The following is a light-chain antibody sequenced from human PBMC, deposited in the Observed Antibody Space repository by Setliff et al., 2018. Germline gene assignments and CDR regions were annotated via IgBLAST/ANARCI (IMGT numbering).Light chain of an antibody. CDR3: CSSTGHSED. Sequence: SVLTQPRSVSGSPGQSVTISCSGTSSDVGRYNYVSWYRQHPGKAPKLMIYDVSRRPSGVPDRFSGSKSGNTASLTISGLQVEDEADYYCCSSTGHSEDFGTGTKVTVL. J-gene: IGLJ1*01. CDR1: SSDVGRYNY. V-gene: IGLV2-11*01. CDR2: DVS.